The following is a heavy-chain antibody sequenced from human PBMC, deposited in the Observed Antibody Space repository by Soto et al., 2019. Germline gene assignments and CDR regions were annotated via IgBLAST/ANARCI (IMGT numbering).Heavy chain of an antibody. CDR3: ARVLATIRGGDDY. D-gene: IGHD5-12*01. Sequence: GGSLRLSCAASGFTFSSYAMHWVRQAPGKGLEWVAVISYDGSNKYYADSVKGRFTISRDNSKNTLYLQMNSLRAEDTAVYYCARVLATIRGGDDYWGQGTMVTVSS. CDR1: GFTFSSYA. V-gene: IGHV3-30-3*01. CDR2: ISYDGSNK. J-gene: IGHJ4*02.